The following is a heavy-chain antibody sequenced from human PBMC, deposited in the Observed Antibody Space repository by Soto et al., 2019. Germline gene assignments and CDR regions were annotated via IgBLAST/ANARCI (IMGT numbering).Heavy chain of an antibody. V-gene: IGHV1-18*01. J-gene: IGHJ4*02. CDR2: ISAYNANA. CDR1: GYTFRNFG. Sequence: QIQLLQSGAEVKKPGASVKVTCKAYGYTFRNFGISWVRQAPGQGLEWMGWISAYNANANYAQKFQGRLTMTADTATSTAYMELRSLRSDDTAVYYCARENSYFDYWGQGTLVTVSS. CDR3: ARENSYFDY.